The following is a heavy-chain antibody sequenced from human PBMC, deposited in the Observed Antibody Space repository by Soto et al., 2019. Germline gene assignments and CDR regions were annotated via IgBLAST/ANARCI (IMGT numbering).Heavy chain of an antibody. D-gene: IGHD2-15*01. J-gene: IGHJ6*03. Sequence: PGGSLRLSCAASGFTFSRSSMIWVRQAPEKGLDWVSAISGSGGSTYYADSVKGRFTISRDNSKNTLYLQMNSLRAEDTAVYYCAKAGCSGGSCSSYYYYYYMDVWGKGTTVTVSS. CDR3: AKAGCSGGSCSSYYYYYYMDV. CDR1: GFTFSRSS. V-gene: IGHV3-23*01. CDR2: ISGSGGST.